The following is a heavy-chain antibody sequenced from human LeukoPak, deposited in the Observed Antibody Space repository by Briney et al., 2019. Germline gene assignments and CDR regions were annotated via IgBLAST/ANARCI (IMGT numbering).Heavy chain of an antibody. CDR3: ARGFGYSNNYYFDY. CDR1: GFTVSSNY. V-gene: IGHV3-66*01. J-gene: IGHJ4*02. CDR2: IYAGGIT. D-gene: IGHD1-20*01. Sequence: GGSLRLSCAASGFTVSSNYMSWARQAPGKALEWVSVIYAGGITYYADSVKGRFSISRDNSKNTLYLQMNSLRAEDTAVYYCARGFGYSNNYYFDYWGQGTLVTVSS.